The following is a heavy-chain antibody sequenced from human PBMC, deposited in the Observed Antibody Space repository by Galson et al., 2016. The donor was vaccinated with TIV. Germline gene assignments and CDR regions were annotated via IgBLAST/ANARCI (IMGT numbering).Heavy chain of an antibody. CDR2: INPNSGGT. Sequence: SVKVSCKASGGTFINHAFTWVRQAPGQGLEWMGWINPNSGGTIYAQKFQGRVTMTRDTSISTAFMEVKKLRYDDTALYFCARDDGSTSGSNFWGQGTLVTVSS. CDR1: GGTFINHA. D-gene: IGHD3-22*01. J-gene: IGHJ4*02. V-gene: IGHV1-2*02. CDR3: ARDDGSTSGSNF.